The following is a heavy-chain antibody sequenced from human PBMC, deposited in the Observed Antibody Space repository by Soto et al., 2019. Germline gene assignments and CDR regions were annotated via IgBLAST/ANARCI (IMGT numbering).Heavy chain of an antibody. Sequence: QVQLVESGGGVVQPGRSLRLSCAASGFTFSSYGMHWVRQAPGKRLEWVAVISYDGSNKYYADSVKGRFTISRDNSKNTLYLQMNSLRAEDTAVYYCAKGPPYYDFWSGYYRLDYWGQGTLVTVSS. J-gene: IGHJ4*02. D-gene: IGHD3-3*01. CDR1: GFTFSSYG. V-gene: IGHV3-30*18. CDR2: ISYDGSNK. CDR3: AKGPPYYDFWSGYYRLDY.